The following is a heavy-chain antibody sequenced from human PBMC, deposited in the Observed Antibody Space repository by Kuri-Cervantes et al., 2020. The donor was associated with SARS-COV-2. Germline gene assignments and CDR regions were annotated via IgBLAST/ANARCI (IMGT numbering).Heavy chain of an antibody. CDR3: AKIAHVVVIAGAFDL. V-gene: IGHV3-7*03. Sequence: GESLKISCAASGFTFSSYWMSWVRQAPGKGLEWVANIKQDGSEKYYVDSVKGRFTISRDNAKDSLYLQMNSLRPEDTAVYYCAKIAHVVVIAGAFDLWGQGTMVTVSS. CDR1: GFTFSSYW. J-gene: IGHJ3*01. CDR2: IKQDGSEK. D-gene: IGHD2-21*01.